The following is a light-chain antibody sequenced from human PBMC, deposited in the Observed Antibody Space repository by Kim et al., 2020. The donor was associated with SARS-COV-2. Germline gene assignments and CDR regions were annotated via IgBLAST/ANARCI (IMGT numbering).Light chain of an antibody. CDR3: AAWDDSPDGYVV. Sequence: QRFSISCSGSPSNIETNPVNWYQQLPGAAPKLLIHTNNHRPSGVPDRFSGSRFGTSASLTISGLQSEDEADYFCAAWDDSPDGYVVFGGGTQLTVL. V-gene: IGLV1-44*01. J-gene: IGLJ2*01. CDR1: PSNIETNP. CDR2: TNN.